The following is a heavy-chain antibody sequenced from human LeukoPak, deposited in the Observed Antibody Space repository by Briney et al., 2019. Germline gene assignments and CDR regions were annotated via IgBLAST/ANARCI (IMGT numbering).Heavy chain of an antibody. D-gene: IGHD6-13*01. Sequence: SETLSLTCTVSGGYISSSSYYWGWIRQPPGKGLEWIGSIYYSGSTYYNPSLKSRVTISVDTSKNQFSLKLSSVTAAATAVYYCARLAAAARDYWGQGTLVTVSS. CDR2: IYYSGST. CDR1: GGYISSSSYY. V-gene: IGHV4-39*01. CDR3: ARLAAAARDY. J-gene: IGHJ4*02.